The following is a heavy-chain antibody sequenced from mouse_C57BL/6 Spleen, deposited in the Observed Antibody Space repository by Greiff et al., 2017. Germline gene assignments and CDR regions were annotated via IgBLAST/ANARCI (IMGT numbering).Heavy chain of an antibody. J-gene: IGHJ4*01. CDR2: IRNKANGYTT. CDR1: GFTFTDYY. CDR3: ARSISLTGNAMDY. Sequence: EVQLVESGGGLVQPGGSLSLSCAASGFTFTDYYMSWVRQPPGKALEWLGFIRNKANGYTTEYSASVKGRFTISRDDSQSILYHQMNALRAADSATYYCARSISLTGNAMDYWGQGTSVTVSS. D-gene: IGHD4-1*01. V-gene: IGHV7-3*01.